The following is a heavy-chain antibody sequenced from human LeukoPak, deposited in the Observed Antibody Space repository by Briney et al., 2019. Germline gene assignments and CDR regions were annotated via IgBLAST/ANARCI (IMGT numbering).Heavy chain of an antibody. Sequence: ASVKVSCKASGYIFKSYGVNWVRQAPGQGLEWVGWISGFNAKTDYAQRFEGRVTMTGDTSTSTAYMELRSLRSEDTAVYYCARSGILVTGVRMDVWGKGTTVIVSS. J-gene: IGHJ6*04. V-gene: IGHV1-18*01. CDR2: ISGFNAKT. CDR3: ARSGILVTGVRMDV. D-gene: IGHD4-23*01. CDR1: GYIFKSYG.